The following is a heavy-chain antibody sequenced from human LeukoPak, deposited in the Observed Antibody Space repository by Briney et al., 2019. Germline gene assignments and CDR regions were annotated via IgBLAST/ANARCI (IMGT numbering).Heavy chain of an antibody. J-gene: IGHJ4*02. Sequence: GRSLRLSCAASGFTFSSYGMHWVRQAPGKGLEWVAVISYDGSNKYYADSMKGRFTISRDNSKNTLYLQMNSLRAEDTAVYYCAKISRTVVTPHYWGQGTLVTVSS. V-gene: IGHV3-30*18. CDR2: ISYDGSNK. CDR1: GFTFSSYG. CDR3: AKISRTVVTPHY. D-gene: IGHD4-23*01.